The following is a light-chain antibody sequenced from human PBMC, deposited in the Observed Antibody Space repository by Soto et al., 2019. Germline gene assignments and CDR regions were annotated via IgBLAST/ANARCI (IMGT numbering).Light chain of an antibody. CDR3: AVWDDSLSGVV. CDR1: SSNIGGNY. CDR2: KSN. J-gene: IGLJ2*01. Sequence: QSVLTQPPSASGTPGQRVTISCSGSSSNIGGNYVYWYHHLPGTAPKLLMYKSNQRPSGVPDRFSGSKSGTSASLAISGLQSEDEADYYCAVWDDSLSGVVFGGGTKVTVL. V-gene: IGLV1-47*01.